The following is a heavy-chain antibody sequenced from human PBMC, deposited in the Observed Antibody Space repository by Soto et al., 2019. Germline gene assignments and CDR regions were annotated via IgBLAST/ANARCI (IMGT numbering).Heavy chain of an antibody. V-gene: IGHV3-13*01. Sequence: LRLSFAASGFTFSSYDMHWVRQATGKGLEWVSAIGTAGDTYYPGSVKGRFTISRENAKNSLYLQMNSLRAGDTAVYYCARAPSGYYGMDVWGQGTTVTVSS. D-gene: IGHD3-10*01. CDR3: ARAPSGYYGMDV. CDR2: IGTAGDT. J-gene: IGHJ6*02. CDR1: GFTFSSYD.